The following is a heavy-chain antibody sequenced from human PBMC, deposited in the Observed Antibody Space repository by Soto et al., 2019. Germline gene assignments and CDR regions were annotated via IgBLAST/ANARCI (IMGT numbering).Heavy chain of an antibody. V-gene: IGHV3-30*18. CDR3: AKDLSGYDIAPGWFDP. Sequence: HPGGSLRLSCAASGFTFSSYGMHWVRQAPGKGLEWVAVISYDGSNKYYADSVKGRFTISRDNSKNTLYLQMNSLRAEDTAVYYCAKDLSGYDIAPGWFDPWGQGTLVTVSS. D-gene: IGHD5-12*01. CDR2: ISYDGSNK. J-gene: IGHJ5*02. CDR1: GFTFSSYG.